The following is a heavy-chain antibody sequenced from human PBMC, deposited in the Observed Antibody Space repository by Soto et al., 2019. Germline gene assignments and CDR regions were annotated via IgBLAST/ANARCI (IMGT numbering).Heavy chain of an antibody. CDR1: GDSVSSNSAA. CDR3: ARDRGYYDSSGYYYQRGRQDFDY. Sequence: PSQTLSLTCAISGDSVSSNSAAWNWIRQSPSRGLEWLGRTYYRSKWYNDYAVSVKSRITINPDTSKNQFSLQLNSVTPEDTAVYYCARDRGYYDSSGYYYQRGRQDFDYWGQGTLVTVSS. CDR2: TYYRSKWYN. D-gene: IGHD3-22*01. J-gene: IGHJ4*02. V-gene: IGHV6-1*01.